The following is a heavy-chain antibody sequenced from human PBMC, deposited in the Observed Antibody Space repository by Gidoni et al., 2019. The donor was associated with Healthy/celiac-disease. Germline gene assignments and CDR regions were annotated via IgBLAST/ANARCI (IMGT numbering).Heavy chain of an antibody. CDR2: INPNSGGT. Sequence: QVQLVPSGAEVKKPGASVKVSCKASGYTFTGYYLHWVRQVPGKGLEWMGWINPNSGGTNYAQKFQGRVTMNRDTVISTAYMERSRLRSDDTAVYYCAIHSRSGGGLNYWGQGTLVTVSS. J-gene: IGHJ4*02. CDR1: GYTFTGYY. CDR3: AIHSRSGGGLNY. V-gene: IGHV1-2*02. D-gene: IGHD2-15*01.